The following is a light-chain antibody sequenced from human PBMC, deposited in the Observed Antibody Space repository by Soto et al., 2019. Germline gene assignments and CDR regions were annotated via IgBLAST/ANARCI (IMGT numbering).Light chain of an antibody. Sequence: DIQMTQSPSSLSASVGDRVTITCRASQSISSYLNWYQQKPGKAPKLLIYAASSLQSGVPSRFSGSGSGIDFTLTISSLQPEDFATYYCQQSYSTPHSTFGPGTKVDIK. CDR1: QSISSY. V-gene: IGKV1-39*01. CDR3: QQSYSTPHST. J-gene: IGKJ3*01. CDR2: AAS.